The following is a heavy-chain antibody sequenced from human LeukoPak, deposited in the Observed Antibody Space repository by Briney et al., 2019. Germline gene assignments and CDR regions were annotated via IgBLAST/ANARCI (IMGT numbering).Heavy chain of an antibody. Sequence: QTGGSLRLSCAASGFTFSSYSMNWVRQAPGKGLEWVSYISSSSSSIYYGDSVKGRFTISRDNAKNSLYLQMNSLRAEDTAVYYCARSPRFYPNDYWGQGTLVTVSS. CDR1: GFTFSSYS. CDR2: ISSSSSSI. V-gene: IGHV3-48*01. J-gene: IGHJ4*02. CDR3: ARSPRFYPNDY.